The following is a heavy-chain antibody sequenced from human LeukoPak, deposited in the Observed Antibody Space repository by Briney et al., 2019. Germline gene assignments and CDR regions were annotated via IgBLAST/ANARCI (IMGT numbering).Heavy chain of an antibody. J-gene: IGHJ4*02. CDR1: GFTFSSYA. Sequence: GRSLRLSCAASGFTFSSYAMHWVRQAPGKGLEWVAVISYDGSNKYYADSVKGRFTISRDNSKNTLYLQMNSLRAEDTAVYYCARDTRYYYDSSGRDYWGQGTLVTVSS. V-gene: IGHV3-30-3*01. CDR2: ISYDGSNK. D-gene: IGHD3-22*01. CDR3: ARDTRYYYDSSGRDY.